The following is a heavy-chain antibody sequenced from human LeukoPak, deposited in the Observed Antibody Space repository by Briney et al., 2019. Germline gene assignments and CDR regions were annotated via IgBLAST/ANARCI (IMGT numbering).Heavy chain of an antibody. Sequence: PGGSLRLSCAASGFTFSSYWMHWVRQAPGKGLVWVSRINSDGSSTSYADSVKGRFTISRDNAKNTLYLQMNSLRAEDTAVYYCARGPKAPSYYYYMDVWGKGTTVTVSS. CDR3: ARGPKAPSYYYYMDV. V-gene: IGHV3-74*01. CDR2: INSDGSST. CDR1: GFTFSSYW. J-gene: IGHJ6*03.